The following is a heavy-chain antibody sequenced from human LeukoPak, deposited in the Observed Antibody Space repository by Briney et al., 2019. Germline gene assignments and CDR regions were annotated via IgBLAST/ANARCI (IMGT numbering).Heavy chain of an antibody. CDR2: IWYDGSNK. J-gene: IGHJ4*02. V-gene: IGHV3-33*06. CDR1: GFTFSSYG. CDR3: AKENDFWSGYPGGLFDY. D-gene: IGHD3-3*01. Sequence: GRSLRLSCAASGFTFSSYGMHWVRQAPGKGLEWVAVIWYDGSNKYYADSVKGRFTISRDNSKNTLYLQMNSLRAEDTAVYYCAKENDFWSGYPGGLFDYWGQGTLVTVSS.